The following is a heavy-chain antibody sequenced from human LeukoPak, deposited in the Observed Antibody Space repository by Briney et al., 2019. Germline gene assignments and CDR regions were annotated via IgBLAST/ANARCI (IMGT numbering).Heavy chain of an antibody. Sequence: MSSETLSLTCAVYGGSFSGYYWSWIRQPPGKGLEWIGEINHSGSTNYNPSLKSRVTISVDTSKNQFSLKLSSVTAADTAVYYCARHRFGESYWGQGTLVTVSS. CDR2: INHSGST. D-gene: IGHD3-10*01. V-gene: IGHV4-34*01. CDR1: GGSFSGYY. J-gene: IGHJ4*02. CDR3: ARHRFGESY.